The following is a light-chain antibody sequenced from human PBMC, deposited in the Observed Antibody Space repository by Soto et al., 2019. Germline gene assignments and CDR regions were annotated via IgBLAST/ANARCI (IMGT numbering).Light chain of an antibody. CDR1: QGIRNE. CDR2: AAS. Sequence: DIQMTQSPSSLSASVGARVTITCRASQGIRNELGWYQHQPGKAPRRLIYAASSLQSGVPSRFSGSGHWTEFTLTISSLQPEDFATYYCLQHNSYPLTFGGGTKVEI. CDR3: LQHNSYPLT. V-gene: IGKV1-17*01. J-gene: IGKJ4*01.